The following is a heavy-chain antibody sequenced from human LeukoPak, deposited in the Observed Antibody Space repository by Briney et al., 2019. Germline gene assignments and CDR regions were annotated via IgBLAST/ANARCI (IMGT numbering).Heavy chain of an antibody. CDR1: GGSFSGYY. CDR2: INHSGST. Sequence: SETLSLTCAVYGGSFSGYYWRWIRQTPGKGLERIGEINHSGSTNYNPSLKSRVTISVDTSKNQFSLKLSSVAAADTAVYYCARVRYGLQSNFDYWGQGTLVTVSS. V-gene: IGHV4-34*01. D-gene: IGHD5-24*01. CDR3: ARVRYGLQSNFDY. J-gene: IGHJ4*02.